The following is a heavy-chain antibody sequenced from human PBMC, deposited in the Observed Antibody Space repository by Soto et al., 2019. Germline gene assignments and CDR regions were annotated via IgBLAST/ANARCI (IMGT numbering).Heavy chain of an antibody. CDR1: GGTFSSYA. J-gene: IGHJ4*02. D-gene: IGHD6-19*01. Sequence: QVQLVQSGAEVKKPGSSVKVSCKASGGTFSSYAISWVRQAPGQGLEWMGGIIPIFGTANYAQKFQGRVTIIADESTSTAYMDLSSLRSEDTAVYYCASLGRYSSGWYYFDYWGQGTLVTVSS. CDR2: IIPIFGTA. CDR3: ASLGRYSSGWYYFDY. V-gene: IGHV1-69*12.